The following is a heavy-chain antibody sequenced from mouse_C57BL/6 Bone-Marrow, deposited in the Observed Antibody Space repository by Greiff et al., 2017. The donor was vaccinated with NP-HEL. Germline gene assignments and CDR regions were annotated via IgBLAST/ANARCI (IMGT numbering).Heavy chain of an antibody. D-gene: IGHD4-1*01. Sequence: VQLQQSGAELVRPGASVKLSCKASGYTFTDYYINWVKQRPGQGLEWIARIYPGSGNTYYNEKFKGKATLTAEKSSSTAYMQLSSLTSEDSAVYFCARFELGEWFAYWGQGTLVTVSA. CDR1: GYTFTDYY. CDR2: IYPGSGNT. CDR3: ARFELGEWFAY. J-gene: IGHJ3*01. V-gene: IGHV1-76*01.